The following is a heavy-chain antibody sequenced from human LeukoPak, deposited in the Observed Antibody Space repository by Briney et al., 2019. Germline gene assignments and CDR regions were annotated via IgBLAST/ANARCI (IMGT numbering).Heavy chain of an antibody. J-gene: IGHJ4*02. CDR1: GGSISSGGYY. CDR2: IYSSGTT. D-gene: IGHD1-26*01. CDR3: ARDVTGGSYFDY. Sequence: PSETLSLTCTVSGGSISSGGYYWSWIRQLPGKGLDWIGYIYSSGTTYYNPSLKSRATMSVDTSKNQLSLKLISVTAADTAVYYCARDVTGGSYFDYWGQGTLVTVSS. V-gene: IGHV4-31*03.